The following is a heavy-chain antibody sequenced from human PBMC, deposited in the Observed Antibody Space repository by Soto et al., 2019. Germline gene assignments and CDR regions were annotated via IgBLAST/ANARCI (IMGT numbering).Heavy chain of an antibody. CDR2: TRNKANSYTT. CDR3: ARVQRITMVRGVISGMDV. V-gene: IGHV3-72*01. D-gene: IGHD3-10*01. J-gene: IGHJ6*02. CDR1: GFTFSDHY. Sequence: EVQLVESGGGLVQPGGSLRLSCAASGFTFSDHYMDWVRQAPGKGLEWVVRTRNKANSYTTEYAASVKRRFTISRDDSKNSLYLQMNSLKTEDTAVYYCARVQRITMVRGVISGMDVWVQGTTVTVSS.